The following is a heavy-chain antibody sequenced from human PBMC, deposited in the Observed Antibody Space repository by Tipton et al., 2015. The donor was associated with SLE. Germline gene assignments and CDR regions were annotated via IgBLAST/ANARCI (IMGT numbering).Heavy chain of an antibody. Sequence: TLSLTCAVSDGSFNGYFWTWIRQPPGKGLEWIGSIYFSGSTYYNPSLESRVTISVDTSNNQFSLKLSSVTAADTAVYYCARLDTAGWANVFDSWGQGTLVTVSS. V-gene: IGHV4-39*01. D-gene: IGHD5-18*01. CDR3: ARLDTAGWANVFDS. CDR1: DGSFNGYF. J-gene: IGHJ4*02. CDR2: IYFSGST.